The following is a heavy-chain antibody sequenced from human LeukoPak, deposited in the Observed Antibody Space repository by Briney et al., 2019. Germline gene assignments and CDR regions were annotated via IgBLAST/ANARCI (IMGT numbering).Heavy chain of an antibody. J-gene: IGHJ5*02. D-gene: IGHD2/OR15-2a*01. CDR2: INPNSGGT. CDR1: GYTFTGHY. V-gene: IGHV1-2*02. Sequence: VASVKVSCKASGYTFTGHYMHWVRQAPGQGLEWMGWINPNSGGTNYAQKFQGRVTMTRDTSISTAYMELSRLRSDDTAVYYCARDNSAPPVLMFDPWGQGTLVTVSS. CDR3: ARDNSAPPVLMFDP.